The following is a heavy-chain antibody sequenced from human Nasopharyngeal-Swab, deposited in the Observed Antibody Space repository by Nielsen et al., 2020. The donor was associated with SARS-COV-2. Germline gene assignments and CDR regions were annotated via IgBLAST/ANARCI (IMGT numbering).Heavy chain of an antibody. Sequence: ASVKVSCKASGYTFTSYGISWVRQAPGQGLEWMGWISAYNGNTSYAQKFQGRVTMTEDTSTDTAYMELSSLRSEDTAVYYCATSAPYCSSTSCSYWFDPWGQGTLVTVSS. V-gene: IGHV1-18*01. CDR3: ATSAPYCSSTSCSYWFDP. J-gene: IGHJ5*02. CDR2: ISAYNGNT. CDR1: GYTFTSYG. D-gene: IGHD2-2*01.